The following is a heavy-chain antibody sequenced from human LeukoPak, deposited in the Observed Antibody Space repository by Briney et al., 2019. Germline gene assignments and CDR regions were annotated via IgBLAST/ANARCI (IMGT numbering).Heavy chain of an antibody. J-gene: IGHJ3*02. Sequence: RASVKVSCKASGYTFTSYAMHWVRRAPGQRLEWMGWINAGNGNTKYSQKFQGRVTITRDTSASTAYMELSSLRSEDTAVYYCARGGSYCSSTSCYGGAFDIWGQGTMVTVSS. CDR2: INAGNGNT. CDR1: GYTFTSYA. V-gene: IGHV1-3*01. CDR3: ARGGSYCSSTSCYGGAFDI. D-gene: IGHD2-2*01.